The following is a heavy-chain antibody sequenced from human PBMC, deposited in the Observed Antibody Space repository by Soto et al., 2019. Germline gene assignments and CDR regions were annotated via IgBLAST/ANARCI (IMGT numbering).Heavy chain of an antibody. V-gene: IGHV3-64D*08. J-gene: IGHJ3*02. CDR2: ISRDGLNT. Sequence: EVHLVESGGGLVQSGGSLRLSCSASGFTFSGDAVHWVRQAPGKGLESVAGISRDGLNTYYADSVKDRFTISRDNSKNTLFLQMSSLRPEDTAVFYCVVRGSAFDIWGQGTMVTVS. D-gene: IGHD3-10*01. CDR3: VVRGSAFDI. CDR1: GFTFSGDA.